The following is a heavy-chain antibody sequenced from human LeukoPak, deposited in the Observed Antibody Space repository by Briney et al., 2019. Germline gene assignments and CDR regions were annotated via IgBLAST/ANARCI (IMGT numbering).Heavy chain of an antibody. Sequence: GASVKVSCKVSGYTLTELSMHWVRQAPGKGLEWMGGFDPEDGETIYAQKFQGRVTMTEDTSTYTAYMELSSLRSEDTAVYYCATAVKDYDFWSGYFYYYGMDVWGQGTTVTVSS. CDR3: ATAVKDYDFWSGYFYYYGMDV. J-gene: IGHJ6*02. D-gene: IGHD3-3*01. CDR1: GYTLTELS. V-gene: IGHV1-24*01. CDR2: FDPEDGET.